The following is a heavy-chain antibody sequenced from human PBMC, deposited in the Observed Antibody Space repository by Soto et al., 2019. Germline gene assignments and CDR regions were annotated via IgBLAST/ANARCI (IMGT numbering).Heavy chain of an antibody. CDR2: INPNSGGT. CDR1: GYTFTGYY. J-gene: IGHJ4*02. Sequence: GASVKVSCKASGYTFTGYYMHWVRQAPGQGLEWMGWINPNSGGTNYAQRFQGWVTMTRNTSISTAYMELSSLRSEDTAVYYCARGHVAPYSIRFDYWGQGTLVTVSS. V-gene: IGHV1-2*04. D-gene: IGHD4-4*01. CDR3: ARGHVAPYSIRFDY.